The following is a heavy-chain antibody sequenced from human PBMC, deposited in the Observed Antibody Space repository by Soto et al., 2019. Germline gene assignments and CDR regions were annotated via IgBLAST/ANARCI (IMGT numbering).Heavy chain of an antibody. CDR1: GGSISGSY. CDR2: VYYTGST. J-gene: IGHJ4*02. V-gene: IGHV4-59*01. Sequence: ATLSLTCSVSGGSISGSYWSWIRQSPGKGLEWLGYVYYTGSTNYSPSLRSRVSISVDTSKNEFSLRLSSVTAADTAVYFCARSVAVPGAHIDYWGQGTQVTVSS. CDR3: ARSVAVPGAHIDY. D-gene: IGHD6-19*01.